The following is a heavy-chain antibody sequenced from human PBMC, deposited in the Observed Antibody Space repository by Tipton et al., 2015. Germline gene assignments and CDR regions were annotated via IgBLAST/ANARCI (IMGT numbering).Heavy chain of an antibody. Sequence: SLRLSCAASGFTFSTYGMHWVRQVPGKGLEWVAFISYDGSNKYYADSVKGRFTISRDNSENTLYLQMNSLRAEDTAVYYCTRGDKMYSWNGLDAFDIWGQGTMVTVSS. CDR3: TRGDKMYSWNGLDAFDI. D-gene: IGHD1-1*01. V-gene: IGHV3-33*01. CDR2: ISYDGSNK. CDR1: GFTFSTYG. J-gene: IGHJ3*02.